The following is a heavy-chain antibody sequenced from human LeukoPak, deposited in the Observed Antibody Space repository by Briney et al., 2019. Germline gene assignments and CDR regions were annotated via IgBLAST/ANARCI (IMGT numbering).Heavy chain of an antibody. CDR1: RFSLSNYW. CDR3: ARVGLRGISYHMDV. Sequence: GGSLRLSCAASRFSLSNYWMTWVRQAPGKGLEWVATIKADGSEKYYVGSVKGRFTVSRDNAKNSLFLQMNSLRAEDTSVYYCARVGLRGISYHMDVWGKGTTGTVS. CDR2: IKADGSEK. V-gene: IGHV3-7*01. J-gene: IGHJ6*03. D-gene: IGHD5-12*01.